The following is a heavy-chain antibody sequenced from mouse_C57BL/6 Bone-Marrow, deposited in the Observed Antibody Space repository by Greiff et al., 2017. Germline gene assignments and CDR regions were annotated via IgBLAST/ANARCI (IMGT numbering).Heavy chain of an antibody. CDR1: GYTFTSYG. V-gene: IGHV1-81*01. CDR2: IYPRSGNT. Sequence: QVQLKESGAELARPGASVKLSCKASGYTFTSYGISWVKQRTGQGLEWIGEIYPRSGNTYYNEKFKGKATLTADKSSSTAYMELRSLTSEDSAVYFCARGHYGSSPFAYWGQGTLVTVSA. D-gene: IGHD1-1*01. CDR3: ARGHYGSSPFAY. J-gene: IGHJ3*01.